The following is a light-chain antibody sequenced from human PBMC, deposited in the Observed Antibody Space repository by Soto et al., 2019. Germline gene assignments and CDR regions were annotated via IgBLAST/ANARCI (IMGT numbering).Light chain of an antibody. V-gene: IGLV2-23*01. CDR1: SSDVGSYNL. CDR2: EGS. J-gene: IGLJ1*01. Sequence: QPVLTQPASVSGSPGQSSTISCTGTSSDVGSYNLVSWYQQHPGKAPKLMIYEGSKRPSGVSNRFSGSKSGNTASLTISGLQAEDEADYYCCSYAGSSTSRVFGTGTKVTVL. CDR3: CSYAGSSTSRV.